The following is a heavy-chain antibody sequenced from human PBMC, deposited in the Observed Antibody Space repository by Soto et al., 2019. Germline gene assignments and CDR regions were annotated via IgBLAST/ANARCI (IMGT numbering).Heavy chain of an antibody. CDR3: ARRWGSGNYFSWCFEL. CDR1: GFSLRSSAVG. V-gene: IGHV2-5*02. Sequence: QITLKESGPTLVKPTQTLTLTCTFSGFSLRSSAVGVGWIRQPPGKALEWLALIYWDDDKRYSPSLKSRLTIXXDTSKSQGVLTMTNMDPVDTATSYCARRWGSGNYFSWCFELWGRGTLVTVSS. D-gene: IGHD4-4*01. CDR2: IYWDDDK. J-gene: IGHJ2*01.